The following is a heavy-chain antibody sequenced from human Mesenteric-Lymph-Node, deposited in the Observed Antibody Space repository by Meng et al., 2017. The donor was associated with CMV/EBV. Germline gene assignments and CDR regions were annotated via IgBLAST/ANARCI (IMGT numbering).Heavy chain of an antibody. D-gene: IGHD1-1*01. V-gene: IGHV3-53*01. CDR3: ARVRYITWFDP. J-gene: IGHJ5*02. CDR1: GFTFSSYW. Sequence: GESLKISCAASGFTFSSYWMHWVRQAPGKGLVWVSVIYSGGSTYDADSVKGRFTISRDNSKNTLYLQMNSLRAEDTAVYYCARVRYITWFDPWGQGTLVTVSS. CDR2: IYSGGST.